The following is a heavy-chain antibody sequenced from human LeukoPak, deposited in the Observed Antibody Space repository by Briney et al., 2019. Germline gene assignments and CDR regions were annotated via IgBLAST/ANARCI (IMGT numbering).Heavy chain of an antibody. CDR2: IYYSGRT. V-gene: IGHV4-39*01. CDR3: ARQAYSSNLGWFDP. CDR1: GGSISGSNTY. J-gene: IGHJ5*02. D-gene: IGHD6-13*01. Sequence: SETLSLTCTVSGGSISGSNTYWGWIRQPPGKGLEWIGSIYYSGRTYYNPSLKSRVTISVDTSKNQFSLKLSSVTAADTAVYYCARQAYSSNLGWFDPWGQGTLVTVSS.